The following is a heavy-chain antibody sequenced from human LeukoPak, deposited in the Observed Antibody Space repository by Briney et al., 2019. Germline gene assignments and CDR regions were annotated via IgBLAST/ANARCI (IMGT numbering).Heavy chain of an antibody. Sequence: SETLSLTCTVSGGSISSYYWSWIRQPPGKGLEWIGYIYYSGSTNYNPSLKSRVTISVDTSKNQFSLKLSSVTAADTAVYYCAYRPPGDESFDIWGQGTMVTVSS. D-gene: IGHD3-16*01. V-gene: IGHV4-59*08. CDR2: IYYSGST. CDR3: AYRPPGDESFDI. J-gene: IGHJ3*02. CDR1: GGSISSYY.